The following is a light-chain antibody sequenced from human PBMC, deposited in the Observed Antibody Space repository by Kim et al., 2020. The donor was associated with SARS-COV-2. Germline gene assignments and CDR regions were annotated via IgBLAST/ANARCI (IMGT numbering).Light chain of an antibody. CDR1: QSISSY. V-gene: IGKV1-5*01. J-gene: IGKJ5*01. CDR3: QHYESYPIT. CDR2: DAS. Sequence: DIQMIQSPSTLSASVGDRVTITCRASQSISSYLAWYQQKPGKAPKFLIYDASTLESGVPSRFSGSGSGTEFTLTISSLQPDDFATYYCQHYESYPITFGQGTRLEIK.